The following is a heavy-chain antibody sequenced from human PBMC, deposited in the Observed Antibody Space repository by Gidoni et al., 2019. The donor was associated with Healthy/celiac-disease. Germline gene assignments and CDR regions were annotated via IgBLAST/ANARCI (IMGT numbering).Heavy chain of an antibody. CDR1: GFHFSSYS. V-gene: IGHV3-21*01. CDR3: ARDGSSSSFLDY. Sequence: EVQLVESGGGLVKPGGSLRLSCADSGFHFSSYSMNWVRQAPGKGLEWVSSISSSSSYIYYADSVKGRFTISRDNAKNSLYLQMNSLRAEDTAVYYCARDGSSSSFLDYWGQGTLVTVSS. D-gene: IGHD6-6*01. CDR2: ISSSSSYI. J-gene: IGHJ4*02.